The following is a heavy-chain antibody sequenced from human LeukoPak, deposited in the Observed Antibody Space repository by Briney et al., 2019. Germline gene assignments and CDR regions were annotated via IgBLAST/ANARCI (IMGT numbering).Heavy chain of an antibody. D-gene: IGHD2-2*01. V-gene: IGHV1-2*02. Sequence: ASVKVSCKASGYTFTGYYMHWVRQAPGQGLEWMGWINPNSGGTNYAQKFQGRATMTRDTSISTAYMELSRLRSDDTAVYYCARAHIVVVPAAIRYYYYGMDVWGQGTTVTVSS. CDR3: ARAHIVVVPAAIRYYYYGMDV. J-gene: IGHJ6*02. CDR2: INPNSGGT. CDR1: GYTFTGYY.